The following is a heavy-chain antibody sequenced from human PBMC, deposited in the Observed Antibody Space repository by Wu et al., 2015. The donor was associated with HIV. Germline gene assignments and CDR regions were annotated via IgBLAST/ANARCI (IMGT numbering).Heavy chain of an antibody. CDR1: GGRFSSYA. D-gene: IGHD3-10*01. Sequence: QVQLVQSGAEVKKPGSSVRVSCKTSGGRFSSYAMTWVRQAPGQGLEWMGGIIPIFGSPKYAQAFQGRVTITADESTSTAYMELTSLTSDDTAVYYCTRDELFRVDDAFDLWGQGTLVTVSS. CDR3: TRDELFRVDDAFDL. J-gene: IGHJ3*01. CDR2: IIPIFGSP. V-gene: IGHV1-69*12.